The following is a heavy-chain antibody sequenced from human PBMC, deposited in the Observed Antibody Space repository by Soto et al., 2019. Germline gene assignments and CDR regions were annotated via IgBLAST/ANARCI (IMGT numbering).Heavy chain of an antibody. D-gene: IGHD6-19*01. CDR2: IVVGSGNT. CDR3: AASEDMPGIAVAGYFDY. J-gene: IGHJ4*02. V-gene: IGHV1-58*02. CDR1: GFTFTSFA. Sequence: ASVKVSCKASGFTFTSFAMQWVRQARGQRLEWIGWIVVGSGNTNYAQKFQERVTITRDMSTSTAYMELSSLRSEDAAVYYCAASEDMPGIAVAGYFDYWGQGTLVTVSS.